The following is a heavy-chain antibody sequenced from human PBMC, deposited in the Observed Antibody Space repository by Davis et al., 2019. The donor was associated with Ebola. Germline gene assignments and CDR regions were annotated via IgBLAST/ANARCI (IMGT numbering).Heavy chain of an antibody. CDR3: ASGEFVDF. Sequence: ASVKVSCKASGYTFTDYLMHWERQAPGQGLEWMGLINPSIGNTSLAQKFQGRVTLTRDTSTSTVHMDLSSLKSEDTAIYYCASGEFVDFWGQGTLVTVSS. D-gene: IGHD3-10*01. J-gene: IGHJ4*02. V-gene: IGHV1-46*01. CDR2: INPSIGNT. CDR1: GYTFTDYL.